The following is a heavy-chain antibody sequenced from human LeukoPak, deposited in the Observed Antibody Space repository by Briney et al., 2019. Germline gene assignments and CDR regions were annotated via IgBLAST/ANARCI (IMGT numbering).Heavy chain of an antibody. V-gene: IGHV3-23*01. CDR1: GFTFSSYA. J-gene: IGHJ4*02. CDR3: ATIAAPLVVVPAAISY. D-gene: IGHD2-2*01. CDR2: ISGSGGST. Sequence: GGSLRLSCVASGFTFSSYAMSWVRQAPGKGLEWVSAISGSGGSTYYADSVKGRFTISRDNSKNTLYLQMNSLRAEDTAVYYCATIAAPLVVVPAAISYWGQGTLVTVSS.